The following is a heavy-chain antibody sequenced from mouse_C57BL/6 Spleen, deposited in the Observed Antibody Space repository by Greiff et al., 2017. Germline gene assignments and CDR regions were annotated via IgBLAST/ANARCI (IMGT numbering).Heavy chain of an antibody. Sequence: QVQLQQPGAELVKPGASVKLSCKASGYTFTSYWMHWVKQRPGQGLEWIGMIHPNSGSTNYNEKFKSKATLTVDKSSSTAYMQLSSLTSEDSAVYYCARPLTGEAWFADWGQGTLVTVSA. V-gene: IGHV1-64*01. J-gene: IGHJ3*01. CDR2: IHPNSGST. D-gene: IGHD4-1*01. CDR1: GYTFTSYW. CDR3: ARPLTGEAWFAD.